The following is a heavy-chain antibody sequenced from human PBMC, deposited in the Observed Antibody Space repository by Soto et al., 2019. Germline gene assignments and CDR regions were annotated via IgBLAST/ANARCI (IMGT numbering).Heavy chain of an antibody. D-gene: IGHD3-22*01. CDR1: GDSFTRYW. V-gene: IGHV5-51*01. CDR3: ARSYDSSGYYLDY. Sequence: GESLTINCRSSGDSFTRYWIGWVRQVPGKGLEWMGIIYPGDSDTRYSPSFQGQVTISADKSISTAYLQWSSLKASDTAMYYCARSYDSSGYYLDYWGQGTLVTVSS. CDR2: IYPGDSDT. J-gene: IGHJ4*02.